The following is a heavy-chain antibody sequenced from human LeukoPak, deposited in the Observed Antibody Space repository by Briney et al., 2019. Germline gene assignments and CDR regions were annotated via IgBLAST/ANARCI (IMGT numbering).Heavy chain of an antibody. CDR2: ISWNSATI. Sequence: SLRLSCAASGFTFDDYAMHWVRLVPGKGLEWVSGISWNSATIAYADSLRGRFTISRDNSKNSLYLQLSGLRPEDTALYYCTRATNCSGGRCYSGAGYDPFNLWGRGTRVIVSS. CDR3: TRATNCSGGRCYSGAGYDPFNL. CDR1: GFTFDDYA. V-gene: IGHV3-9*01. J-gene: IGHJ3*01. D-gene: IGHD2-15*01.